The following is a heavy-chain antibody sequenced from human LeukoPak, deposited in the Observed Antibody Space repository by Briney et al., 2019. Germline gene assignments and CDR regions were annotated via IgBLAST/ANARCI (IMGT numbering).Heavy chain of an antibody. Sequence: SETLSLTCTVSGGSISSYYWSWIRQPAGKGLEWIGRICTSGSTNYNPSLKSRVTMSVDTSKNQFSLKLSSVTAADTAVYYCARHGPPPPYYYDSSGYYYDYWGQGTLVTVSS. V-gene: IGHV4-4*07. CDR2: ICTSGST. CDR1: GGSISSYY. D-gene: IGHD3-22*01. J-gene: IGHJ4*02. CDR3: ARHGPPPPYYYDSSGYYYDY.